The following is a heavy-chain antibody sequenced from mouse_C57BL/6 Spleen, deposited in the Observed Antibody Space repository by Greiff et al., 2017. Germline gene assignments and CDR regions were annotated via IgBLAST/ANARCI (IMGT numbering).Heavy chain of an antibody. CDR3: ASRRTVAASYFDY. Sequence: VQLQQPGAELVRPGTSVKLSCKASGYTFTSYWMHWVKQRPGQGLEWIGVIDPSDSYTNYNQKVKGKATLTVDTSSSTAYMQLSILTSEDSAVYSCASRRTVAASYFDYWGQCTTLTVSS. J-gene: IGHJ2*01. V-gene: IGHV1-59*01. D-gene: IGHD1-1*01. CDR1: GYTFTSYW. CDR2: IDPSDSYT.